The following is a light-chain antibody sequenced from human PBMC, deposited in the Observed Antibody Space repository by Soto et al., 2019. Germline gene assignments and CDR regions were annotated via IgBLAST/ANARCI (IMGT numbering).Light chain of an antibody. CDR3: QQYNNLPLIT. CDR2: GAS. CDR1: QSVSSN. Sequence: IVMTKSPATLSVSPGERATLSCRASQSVSSNLAWYQQKPGQAPRLLIYGASTRATGIPARFSGSGSGTEFTLTISSLQSEDFAVYYCQQYNNLPLITFGQGRRLEIK. J-gene: IGKJ5*01. V-gene: IGKV3-15*01.